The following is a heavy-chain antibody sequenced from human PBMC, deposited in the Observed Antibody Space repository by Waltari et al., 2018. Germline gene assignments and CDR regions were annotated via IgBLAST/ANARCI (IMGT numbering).Heavy chain of an antibody. D-gene: IGHD6-6*01. V-gene: IGHV4-39*01. Sequence: QLHLQESGPGLVRPSETLSLTCTVSGGSISRSPLYWGWIRQPPGKGLEWIGSIYYAGSTYDNPSLKGRITMSVDTSKNQFSLKLTSVTAADTAVYFCAAVAAQGNFWGQGFLVTVSS. J-gene: IGHJ4*02. CDR1: GGSISRSPLY. CDR3: AAVAAQGNF. CDR2: IYYAGST.